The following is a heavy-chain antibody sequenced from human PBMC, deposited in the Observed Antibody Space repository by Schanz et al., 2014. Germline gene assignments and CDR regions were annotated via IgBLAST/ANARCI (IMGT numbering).Heavy chain of an antibody. D-gene: IGHD6-25*01. CDR2: INTGSGDT. CDR1: EYSFTSYS. J-gene: IGHJ5*02. V-gene: IGHV1-3*04. Sequence: QVHLVQSGAEVKRPGASVKVSCKASEYSFTSYSMHWVRQAPGQRLEWMGWINTGSGDTKYSQNFQGRVTITRDTSASTAYMELSSLRSDDTAVYYCAREPLSGYNWFDPWGQGSLVTVSS. CDR3: AREPLSGYNWFDP.